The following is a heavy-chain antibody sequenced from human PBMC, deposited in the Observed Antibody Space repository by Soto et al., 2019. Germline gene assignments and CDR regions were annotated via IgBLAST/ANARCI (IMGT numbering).Heavy chain of an antibody. D-gene: IGHD3-3*01. CDR2: IYYNGRT. J-gene: IGHJ4*02. V-gene: IGHV4-59*01. CDR3: ARDGSGYYFWGGPYCFAY. Sequence: SETLSLTCTVSGGSISTYYWSWIRQPPGKGLEWIGYIYYNGRTNYNPSLESRVTISLDTSKSQFSLKLSSVSAADTAVYYCARDGSGYYFWGGPYCFAYCRPGSLVTVCS. CDR1: GGSISTYY.